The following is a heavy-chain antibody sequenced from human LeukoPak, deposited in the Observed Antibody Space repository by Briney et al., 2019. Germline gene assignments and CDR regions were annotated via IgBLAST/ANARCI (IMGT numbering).Heavy chain of an antibody. D-gene: IGHD2-21*01. CDR1: GYXFTSYY. CDR2: IHYSGGSK. Sequence: ASVKVSCKASGYXFTSYYIHWVRQAPGKGLEWMGIIHYSGGSKSYAHELQGRHTITRDTSTSTVYMELRSLRSEDTAVYYCARRYCGGECDHANNWFDPWGQGTTVTVSS. J-gene: IGHJ5*01. V-gene: IGHV1-46*01. CDR3: ARRYCGGECDHANNWFDP.